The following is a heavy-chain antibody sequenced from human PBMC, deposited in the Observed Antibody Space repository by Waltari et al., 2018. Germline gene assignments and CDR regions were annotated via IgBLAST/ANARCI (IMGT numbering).Heavy chain of an antibody. J-gene: IGHJ3*02. CDR2: IYYSGST. CDR3: ARDRWLGAFDI. CDR1: GGSISRYY. Sequence: QVQLQESGPGLVKPSETLSLTCTVSGGSISRYYWSWIRQPPGKGLEWIGYIYYSGSTNYNPSLKSRVTISVDTSKNQFSLKLSSVTAADTAVYYCARDRWLGAFDIWGQGTMVTVSS. V-gene: IGHV4-59*01. D-gene: IGHD2-15*01.